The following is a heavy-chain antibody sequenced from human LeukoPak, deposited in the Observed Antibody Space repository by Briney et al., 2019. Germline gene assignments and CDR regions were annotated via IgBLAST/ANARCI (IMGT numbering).Heavy chain of an antibody. D-gene: IGHD4-17*01. Sequence: SETLSLTCAVYGGSFSGYYWSWIRQPPGKGLEWIGEINHSGSTNYNPSLKSRVTISVDTPKNQFSLKLSSVTAADTAVYYCARGGSVRWSLYGDYPSRYYDAFDIWGQGTMVTVSS. CDR1: GGSFSGYY. CDR3: ARGGSVRWSLYGDYPSRYYDAFDI. CDR2: INHSGST. J-gene: IGHJ3*02. V-gene: IGHV4-34*01.